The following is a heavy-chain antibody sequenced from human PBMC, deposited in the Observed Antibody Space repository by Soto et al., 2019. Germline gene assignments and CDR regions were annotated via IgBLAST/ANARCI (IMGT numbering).Heavy chain of an antibody. V-gene: IGHV3-23*01. Sequence: EVQLLESGGGLVQPGGSLRLSCAASGFTFTDYAMTWVRQAPGKGLEWVSAISGSGYSTYYADSVKGRFTISRDNSKNTLFLQMNSLTADDTAVYYCAKDRVLSHLYDTRPFDYWGQGTLVTVSS. CDR2: ISGSGYST. D-gene: IGHD3-22*01. CDR3: AKDRVLSHLYDTRPFDY. J-gene: IGHJ4*02. CDR1: GFTFTDYA.